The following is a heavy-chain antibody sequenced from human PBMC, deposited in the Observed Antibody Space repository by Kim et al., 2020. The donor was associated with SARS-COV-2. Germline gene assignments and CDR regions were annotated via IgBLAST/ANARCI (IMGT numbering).Heavy chain of an antibody. CDR2: INTNTGNP. J-gene: IGHJ4*02. V-gene: IGHV7-4-1*02. CDR1: GYTFTSYA. D-gene: IGHD2-2*03. Sequence: ASVKVSCKASGYTFTSYAMNWVRQAPGQGLEWMGWINTNTGNPTYAQGFTGRFVLSLDTSVRTANLQISSLKAEDTAIYYCAIGMGIVVVPAAQYFDYWGQETLVTVSS. CDR3: AIGMGIVVVPAAQYFDY.